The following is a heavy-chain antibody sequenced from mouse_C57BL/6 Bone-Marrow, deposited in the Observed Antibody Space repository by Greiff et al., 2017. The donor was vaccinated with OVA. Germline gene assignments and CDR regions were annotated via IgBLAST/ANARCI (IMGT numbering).Heavy chain of an antibody. V-gene: IGHV1-81*01. CDR1: GYTFTSYG. CDR3: ARNPLYYYGSSDDDMDY. J-gene: IGHJ4*01. Sequence: QVQLKQSGAELARPGASVKLSCKASGYTFTSYGISWVKQRTGQGLEWIGEIYPRSGNTYYNEKFKGKATLTADKSSSTAYMELRSLTYEDSAVYFCARNPLYYYGSSDDDMDYWGQGTSVTVSS. D-gene: IGHD1-1*01. CDR2: IYPRSGNT.